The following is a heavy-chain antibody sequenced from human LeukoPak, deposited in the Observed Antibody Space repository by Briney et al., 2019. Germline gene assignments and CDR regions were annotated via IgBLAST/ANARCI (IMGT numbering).Heavy chain of an antibody. CDR3: ARDPSHYYYTDV. CDR1: GYTFTAYY. J-gene: IGHJ6*03. CDR2: INPKNGGT. Sequence: GASVTVSCKPSGYTFTAYYIHWVRQAPGQGLEWMGWINPKNGGTKYAQSFQGRFTMTTDTSTSTVYMELSRLGSDDTAVYHCARDPSHYYYTDVWGKGTTVTVSS. V-gene: IGHV1-2*02.